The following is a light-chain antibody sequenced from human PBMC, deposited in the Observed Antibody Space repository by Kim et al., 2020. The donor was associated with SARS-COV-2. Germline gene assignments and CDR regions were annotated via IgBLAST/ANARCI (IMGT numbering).Light chain of an antibody. V-gene: IGLV3-19*01. Sequence: SSELTQDPAVSVALGQTVRITCQGDSLRSYYASWYQQKPGQAPVLVIYGKNNRPPGIPDRFSGSSSGNTASLTITGAQAEDEADYYCNSRDSSGNRWVFGGGTKLTVL. J-gene: IGLJ3*02. CDR2: GKN. CDR3: NSRDSSGNRWV. CDR1: SLRSYY.